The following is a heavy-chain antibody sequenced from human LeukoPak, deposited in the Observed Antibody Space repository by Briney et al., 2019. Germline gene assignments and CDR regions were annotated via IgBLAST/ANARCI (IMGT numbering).Heavy chain of an antibody. CDR2: MYLSGTT. CDR1: GDSINSLDL. J-gene: IGHJ4*02. D-gene: IGHD3-16*01. V-gene: IGHV4-4*02. Sequence: PSGTLSLTCTVSGDSINSLDLWSWVRQPPGKGLEWIGEMYLSGTTHSNPSVKSRVTISVDTSKNQFSLKLSSVTAADTAVYYCARAGGFFSPFGYWGQGTLVTVSS. CDR3: ARAGGFFSPFGY.